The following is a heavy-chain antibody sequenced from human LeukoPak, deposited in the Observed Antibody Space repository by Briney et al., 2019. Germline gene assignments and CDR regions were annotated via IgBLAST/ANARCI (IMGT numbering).Heavy chain of an antibody. Sequence: PSETLSLTCTVSGGSIGSYYWSWIRQPPGKGLEWIGYIYYSGSTNYNPSLKSRVTISVDTSKNQFSLKLSSVTAADTAVYYCARALVTGTYASFDYWGQGTLVTVSS. J-gene: IGHJ4*02. CDR1: GGSIGSYY. D-gene: IGHD1-20*01. CDR2: IYYSGST. V-gene: IGHV4-59*01. CDR3: ARALVTGTYASFDY.